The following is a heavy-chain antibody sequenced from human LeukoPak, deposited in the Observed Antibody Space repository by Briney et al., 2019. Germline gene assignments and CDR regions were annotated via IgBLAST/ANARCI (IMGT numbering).Heavy chain of an antibody. V-gene: IGHV3-15*01. J-gene: IGHJ4*02. CDR1: GFTFSNAW. CDR2: IKSKTDGGTT. Sequence: PGGSLRLSCAASGFTFSNAWMSWVRQAPGKGLEWVGRIKSKTDGGTTDYAAPVRGRFTISRDDSKNTLYLQMNSLKTEDTAVYYCTTFAVRGPIDYWGQGTLVTVSS. CDR3: TTFAVRGPIDY. D-gene: IGHD3-10*01.